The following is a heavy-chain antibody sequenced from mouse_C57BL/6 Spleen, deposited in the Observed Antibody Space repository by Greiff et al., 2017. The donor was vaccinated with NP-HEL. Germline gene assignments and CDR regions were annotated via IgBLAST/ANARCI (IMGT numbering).Heavy chain of an antibody. CDR2: FYPGSGSI. V-gene: IGHV1-62-2*01. J-gene: IGHJ2*01. CDR1: GYTFTEYT. CDR3: ARHEDDYYGSRGSFYYFDY. Sequence: QVHVKQSGAELVKPGASVKLSCKASGYTFTEYTIHWVKQRSGQGLEWIGWFYPGSGSIKYNEKFKDKATLTADKSSSTVYMELSRLTSEDSAVYFCARHEDDYYGSRGSFYYFDYWGQGTTLTVSS. D-gene: IGHD1-1*01.